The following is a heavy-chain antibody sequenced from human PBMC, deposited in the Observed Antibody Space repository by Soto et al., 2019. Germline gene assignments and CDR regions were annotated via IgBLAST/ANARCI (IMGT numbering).Heavy chain of an antibody. J-gene: IGHJ4*02. D-gene: IGHD1-26*01. V-gene: IGHV1-18*01. CDR1: GYTFTSYG. CDR2: ISAYNGNT. CDR3: ARPSGSYYPVGDYFDY. Sequence: QVQLVQSGAEVKKPGASVKVSCKASGYTFTSYGISWVRQAPGQGLEWMGWISAYNGNTNYAQKLQGRVTMTTDTXTXKAYMELRSLRSDDTAVYYCARPSGSYYPVGDYFDYWGQGTLVTVSS.